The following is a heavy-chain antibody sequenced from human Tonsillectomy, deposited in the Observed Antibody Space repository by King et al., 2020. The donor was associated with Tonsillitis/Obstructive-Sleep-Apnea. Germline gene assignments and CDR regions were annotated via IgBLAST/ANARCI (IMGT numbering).Heavy chain of an antibody. V-gene: IGHV4-34*01. CDR3: ALGYCSGGSCSLDY. Sequence: VQLQQWGAGLLKPSETLSLTCAVYGGSFSGYYWSWIRQPPGKGLEWIGDINHSGSTNYNPSLKSRVTISVDTSKNQFSLKLSSVTAADTAVFYCALGYCSGGSCSLDYWGQGTLVTVSS. J-gene: IGHJ4*02. CDR1: GGSFSGYY. D-gene: IGHD2-15*01. CDR2: INHSGST.